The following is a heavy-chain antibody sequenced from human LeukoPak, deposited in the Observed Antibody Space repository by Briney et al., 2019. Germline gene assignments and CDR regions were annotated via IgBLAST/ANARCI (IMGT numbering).Heavy chain of an antibody. CDR2: ISAYNGNT. J-gene: IGHJ4*02. CDR3: ARVVGGSYYSANCFDY. D-gene: IGHD1-26*01. CDR1: GYTFTSYG. Sequence: ASVKVSCKPSGYTFTSYGISWVRQAPGQGLEWMGWISAYNGNTNYAQKLQGRVTMTTDASTSTAYMELRSLRSDDTAVHYCARVVGGSYYSANCFDYRGQGTLVTVSS. V-gene: IGHV1-18*01.